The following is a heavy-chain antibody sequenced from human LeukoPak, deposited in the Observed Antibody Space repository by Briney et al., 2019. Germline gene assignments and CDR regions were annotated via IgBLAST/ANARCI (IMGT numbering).Heavy chain of an antibody. J-gene: IGHJ4*02. CDR3: ARICSSPSCYANDY. D-gene: IGHD2-2*01. V-gene: IGHV3-7*01. Sequence: GGSLRLSCAASGFTFSSYWMSWVRQAPGKGLEWVANIKQDGSEKHYVDSVKGRFTISRDNAENSLYLQMNSLRAEDTAVYYCARICSSPSCYANDYWGQGTLVTVSS. CDR2: IKQDGSEK. CDR1: GFTFSSYW.